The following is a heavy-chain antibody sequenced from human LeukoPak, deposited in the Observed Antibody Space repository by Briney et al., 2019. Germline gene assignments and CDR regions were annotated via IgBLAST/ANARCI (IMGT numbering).Heavy chain of an antibody. Sequence: KPSETLSLTCTVSGGSISTYYWSWVRQPPGKGLEWIGYVYYSGSTEYNPSLKSRVIISIDTSKIQFSLKLNSMTAADTAVYYCARLIVVVPAAYNAYGMDVWGQGTTVTVSS. CDR1: GGSISTYY. CDR3: ARLIVVVPAAYNAYGMDV. J-gene: IGHJ6*02. V-gene: IGHV4-59*01. D-gene: IGHD2-2*01. CDR2: VYYSGST.